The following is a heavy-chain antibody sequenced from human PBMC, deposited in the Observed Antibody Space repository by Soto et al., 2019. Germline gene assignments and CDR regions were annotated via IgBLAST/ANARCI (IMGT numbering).Heavy chain of an antibody. V-gene: IGHV1-46*01. CDR2: INPSGGNT. CDR3: ARGSDYYDSSGYYLDDY. CDR1: GYTFTSYY. Sequence: ASVKVSCKASGYTFTSYYIHWVRQAPGQGLEWMGIINPSGGNTGYAQKFQGRVTMTRNTSISTAYMELSSLRSEDTAVYYCARGSDYYDSSGYYLDDYWGQGTLVTVSS. D-gene: IGHD3-22*01. J-gene: IGHJ4*02.